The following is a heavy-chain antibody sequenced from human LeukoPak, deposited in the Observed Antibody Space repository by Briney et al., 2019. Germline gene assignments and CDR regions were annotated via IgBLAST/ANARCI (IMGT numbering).Heavy chain of an antibody. J-gene: IGHJ4*02. V-gene: IGHV3-30*03. CDR2: ISYDGRNK. Sequence: GGSLRLSCAASGFTFSTYGMHWVRQAPGKGLEWVAVISYDGRNKYYADYVKGRVTISRDNSKNTLYLQMNSLRAEDTAVYYCATRIVGTPDYLDYWGQGSLVTVSS. CDR3: ATRIVGTPDYLDY. CDR1: GFTFSTYG. D-gene: IGHD1-26*01.